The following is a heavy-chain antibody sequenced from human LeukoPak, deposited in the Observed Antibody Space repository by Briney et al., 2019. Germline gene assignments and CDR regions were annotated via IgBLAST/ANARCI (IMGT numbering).Heavy chain of an antibody. J-gene: IGHJ6*02. D-gene: IGHD2-8*01. CDR3: AKGRPSCTTSNCYGTDV. Sequence: GGSLRLSCSISGFTFTNYAMNWVRQAPRKGLEWVSAISGSGVSTYYADSVKGRFTISRDNSKSTVSLQMNSLRADDTAIYYCAKGRPSCTTSNCYGTDVWGQGTTVTVSS. V-gene: IGHV3-23*01. CDR2: ISGSGVST. CDR1: GFTFTNYA.